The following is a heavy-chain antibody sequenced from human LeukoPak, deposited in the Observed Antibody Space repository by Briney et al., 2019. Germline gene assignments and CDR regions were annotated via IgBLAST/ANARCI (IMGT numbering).Heavy chain of an antibody. CDR3: ARPGWDYYDSSGYSGAGAFDI. J-gene: IGHJ3*02. D-gene: IGHD3-22*01. CDR1: GGSISSSSYY. CDR2: IYYSGST. Sequence: SETLSLTCTVSGGSISSSSYYWGWIRQPPGKGLEWIGSIYYSGSTYYNPSLKSRVTISVDTSKNQFSLKVSSVTAADTAVYYCARPGWDYYDSSGYSGAGAFDIWGQGTMVTVSS. V-gene: IGHV4-39*01.